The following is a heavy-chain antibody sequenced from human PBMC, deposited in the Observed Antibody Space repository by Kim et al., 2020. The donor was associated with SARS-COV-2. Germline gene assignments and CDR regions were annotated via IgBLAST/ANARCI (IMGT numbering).Heavy chain of an antibody. CDR1: GGSFSGYY. V-gene: IGHV4-34*01. D-gene: IGHD3-9*01. Sequence: SETLSLTCAVYGGSFSGYYWSWIRQPPGKGLEWIGEINHSGSTNYNPSLKSRVTISVDTSKNQFSLKLSSVTAADTAVYYCARGTPLYYDILTGRPYFDYWGQGTLVTVSS. J-gene: IGHJ4*02. CDR2: INHSGST. CDR3: ARGTPLYYDILTGRPYFDY.